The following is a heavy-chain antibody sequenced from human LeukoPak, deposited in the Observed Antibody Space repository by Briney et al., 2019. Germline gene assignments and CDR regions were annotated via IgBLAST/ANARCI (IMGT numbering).Heavy chain of an antibody. CDR3: ARNVTYYYEETRHLPNFDY. CDR1: GDSLSSGTYY. V-gene: IGHV4-39*01. Sequence: PSETLSLTCSVSGDSLSSGTYYWAWIRQPPGKGLEWIGSIYYSGSTYYNPSLKSRVTISVDTSKNQFSLKLSSVTAADTAVYYCARNVTYYYEETRHLPNFDYWGQGTLVTVSS. D-gene: IGHD3-22*01. J-gene: IGHJ4*02. CDR2: IYYSGST.